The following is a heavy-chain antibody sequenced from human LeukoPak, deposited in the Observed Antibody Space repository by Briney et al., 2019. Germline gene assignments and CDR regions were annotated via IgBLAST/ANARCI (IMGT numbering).Heavy chain of an antibody. CDR1: GFTFSDHY. CDR3: TRLGYNYDSSDNY. CDR2: TRSKANSYAT. D-gene: IGHD3-22*01. J-gene: IGHJ4*02. Sequence: GGSLRLSCAASGFTFSDHYMDWVRQAPGKGLEWVGRTRSKANSYATVYAASVKGRFTISRDDSKNTAYLQMNSLKTEDTAVYYCTRLGYNYDSSDNYWGQGTLVTVSS. V-gene: IGHV3-73*01.